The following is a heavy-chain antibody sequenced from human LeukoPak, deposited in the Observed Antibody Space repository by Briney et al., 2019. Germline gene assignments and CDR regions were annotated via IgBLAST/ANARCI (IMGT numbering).Heavy chain of an antibody. CDR3: ARVRARYDILTGYYGGDWFDP. Sequence: PSETLSLTCTVSGGSISSGSYYWRWIRQPAGKGLEWIARIYTSGSTNYNPSLKSRVTISVDTSKNQFSLKLSSVTAADTAVYYCARVRARYDILTGYYGGDWFDPWGQGTLVTVSS. J-gene: IGHJ5*02. CDR1: GGSISSGSYY. V-gene: IGHV4-61*02. CDR2: IYTSGST. D-gene: IGHD3-9*01.